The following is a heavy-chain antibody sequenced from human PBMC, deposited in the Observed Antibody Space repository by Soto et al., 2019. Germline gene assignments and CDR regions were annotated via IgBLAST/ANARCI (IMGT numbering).Heavy chain of an antibody. V-gene: IGHV3-23*01. Sequence: GGSLRLSCAASGFTFSSYAMSWVRQAPGKGLEWVSTISGSGGSTDYADSVKGRFTISRDNSKNTLYLQMNSLRAEDTAVYYCANLLLYPDAFDIWGQGTMVTVS. CDR3: ANLLLYPDAFDI. CDR2: ISGSGGST. CDR1: GFTFSSYA. J-gene: IGHJ3*02. D-gene: IGHD2-2*02.